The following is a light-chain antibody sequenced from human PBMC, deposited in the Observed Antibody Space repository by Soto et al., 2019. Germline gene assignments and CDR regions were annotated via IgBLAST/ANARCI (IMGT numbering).Light chain of an antibody. CDR3: LTWGTVIAV. CDR2: LNSDGSH. J-gene: IGLJ7*01. CDR1: SGHSSYA. Sequence: QSVLTQSPSASASLGASVKLTCTLSSGHSSYAIAWHQQQPEKGPRYLMKLNSDGSHSKGDGIPDRFSGSSSGAERYLTISCLLSEDVADYYCLTWGTVIAVFGGGTQLPV. V-gene: IGLV4-69*01.